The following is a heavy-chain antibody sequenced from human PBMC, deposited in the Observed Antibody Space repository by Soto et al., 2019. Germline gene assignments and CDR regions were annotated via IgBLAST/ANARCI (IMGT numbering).Heavy chain of an antibody. Sequence: QVQLVQSGPEVKKPGSSVNVSCKVSGGTFSSHAINWLRQAPGQGLEWMGVIIPVTDTPNNAEKFQGRVTITADKSTTSVYMELSSLTFDDTAVYFCARGNKGPVHYGPGSQGWYGPWGQGTLVTVSS. CDR1: GGTFSSHA. J-gene: IGHJ5*02. CDR3: ARGNKGPVHYGPGSQGWYGP. CDR2: IIPVTDTP. V-gene: IGHV1-69*06. D-gene: IGHD3-10*01.